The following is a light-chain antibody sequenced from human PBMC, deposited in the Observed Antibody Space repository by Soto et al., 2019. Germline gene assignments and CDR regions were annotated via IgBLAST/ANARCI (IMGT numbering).Light chain of an antibody. CDR3: QQYGRSPQGT. Sequence: ETVMTQSPATLSVSPGGRATLSCRASQSISDTLAWYQQKPGQAPRLLIYDASSRATGIPDRFSGSGSGTDFTLTISRLEPEDFAVYYCQQYGRSPQGTFGQGTKVDIK. CDR1: QSISDT. V-gene: IGKV3-20*01. J-gene: IGKJ1*01. CDR2: DAS.